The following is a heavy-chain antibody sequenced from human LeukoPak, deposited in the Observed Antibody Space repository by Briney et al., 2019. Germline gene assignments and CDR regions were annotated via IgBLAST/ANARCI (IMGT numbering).Heavy chain of an antibody. CDR3: ATPAVTTWGRGLDF. CDR2: IYYSGST. D-gene: IGHD4-17*01. V-gene: IGHV4-59*12. J-gene: IGHJ5*01. Sequence: AETLSLTCTVSGGPISSYYWSWIRQPPGKRLEWMGYIYYSGSTKYNPSLKSRVTISVDTSKNQFSLKLSSVTAADTAVYYCATPAVTTWGRGLDFWGHGTRVTVSS. CDR1: GGPISSYY.